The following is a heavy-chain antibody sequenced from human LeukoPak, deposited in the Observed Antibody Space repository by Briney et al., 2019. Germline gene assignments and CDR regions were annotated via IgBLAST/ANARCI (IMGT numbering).Heavy chain of an antibody. V-gene: IGHV3-23*01. CDR1: GFTFSSYA. CDR2: ISGSGDST. D-gene: IGHD3-9*01. Sequence: GGSLRLSCAASGFTFSSYAMSWVRQAPGKGLEWVSAISGSGDSTYYADSVKGRFTISRDNSKNTLYLQMNSLRAEDTAVYYCAKFHILTGYPKDRRNYFDYWGQGTLVTVSS. CDR3: AKFHILTGYPKDRRNYFDY. J-gene: IGHJ4*02.